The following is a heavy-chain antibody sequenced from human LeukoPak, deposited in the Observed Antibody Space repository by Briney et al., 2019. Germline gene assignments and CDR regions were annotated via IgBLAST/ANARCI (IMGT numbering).Heavy chain of an antibody. CDR2: IYYSGST. CDR3: ARAPDGYIPDY. CDR1: GGSVSSYY. Sequence: SETLSLTCTVSGGSVSSYYWSWIRQPPEKGLEWIGYIYYSGSTNYNPSLKSRVTISVDTSKNQFSLKLSSVTAADTAVYYCARAPDGYIPDYWGQGTLVTVSS. D-gene: IGHD5-24*01. J-gene: IGHJ4*02. V-gene: IGHV4-59*02.